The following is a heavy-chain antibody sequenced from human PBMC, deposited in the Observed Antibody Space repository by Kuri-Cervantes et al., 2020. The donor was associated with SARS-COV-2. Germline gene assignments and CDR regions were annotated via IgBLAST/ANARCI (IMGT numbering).Heavy chain of an antibody. CDR3: AKDRMVQGVIRGTAFDP. J-gene: IGHJ5*02. V-gene: IGHV3-9*01. Sequence: SLKISCAASGFTFEDYAMHWVRQAPGKGLEWVSGISWNSGSIGYADSVKGRFTISRDNAKNSLYLQMNSLRAEDTALYYCAKDRMVQGVIRGTAFDPWGQGTLVTVSS. D-gene: IGHD3-10*01. CDR2: ISWNSGSI. CDR1: GFTFEDYA.